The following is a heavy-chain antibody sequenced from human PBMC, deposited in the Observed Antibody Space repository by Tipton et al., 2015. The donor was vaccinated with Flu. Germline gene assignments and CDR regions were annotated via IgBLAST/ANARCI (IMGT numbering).Heavy chain of an antibody. V-gene: IGHV1-8*01. J-gene: IGHJ5*02. CDR3: ARGPGRRGNWFDP. CDR1: GYTFTSYD. CDR2: VKPNSGNT. Sequence: QVQLVQSGAEVKKPGASVKVSCKASGYTFTSYDINWVRQATGQGLEGMGWVKPNSGNTGYAQKFQGRVTMTRNTSISTAHMELSSLRSEDAAVYYCARGPGRRGNWFDPWGQGTLVTVSS. D-gene: IGHD1-1*01.